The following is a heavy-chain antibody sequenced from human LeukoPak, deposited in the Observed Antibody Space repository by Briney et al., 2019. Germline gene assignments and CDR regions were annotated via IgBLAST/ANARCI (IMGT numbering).Heavy chain of an antibody. CDR3: ARETSYYGAFDI. V-gene: IGHV3-30-3*01. J-gene: IGHJ3*02. D-gene: IGHD1-26*01. CDR2: ISYDGSNK. Sequence: GGSLRLSCAASGFTFSSYAMHWVRQAPGKGLEWVGVISYDGSNKYYADSVKGRFTISRDNSKNTLYLQMNSLRAEDTAVYYCARETSYYGAFDIWGQGTMVTVSS. CDR1: GFTFSSYA.